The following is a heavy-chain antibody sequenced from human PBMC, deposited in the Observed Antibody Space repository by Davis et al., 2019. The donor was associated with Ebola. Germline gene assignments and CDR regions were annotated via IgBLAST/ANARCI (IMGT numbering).Heavy chain of an antibody. CDR3: ARESFRMIVVVPYYYYGMDV. D-gene: IGHD3-22*01. J-gene: IGHJ6*02. V-gene: IGHV3-7*01. Sequence: GESLKISCAASGFTFSSYWMSWVRQAPGKGLEWVANIKQDGSEKYYVDSVKGRFTISRDNAKNSLYLQMNSLRAEDTAVYYCARESFRMIVVVPYYYYGMDVWGQGTTVTVSS. CDR1: GFTFSSYW. CDR2: IKQDGSEK.